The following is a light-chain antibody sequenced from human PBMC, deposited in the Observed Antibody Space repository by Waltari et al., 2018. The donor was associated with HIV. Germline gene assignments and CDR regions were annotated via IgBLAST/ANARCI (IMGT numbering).Light chain of an antibody. Sequence: DIQMTQSPSSLAASVGDSVTITCRATENIKNYLNWFQQRPVRAPKLLIHAASTLQPGVPSRFRGSGSGTDLTLTINRLLPEDFATYYCQQSFITPRTFGQGTNLDIK. V-gene: IGKV1-39*01. J-gene: IGKJ2*01. CDR2: AAS. CDR3: QQSFITPRT. CDR1: ENIKNY.